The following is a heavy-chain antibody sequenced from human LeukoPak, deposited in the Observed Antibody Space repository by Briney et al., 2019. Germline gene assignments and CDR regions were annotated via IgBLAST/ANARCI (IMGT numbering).Heavy chain of an antibody. V-gene: IGHV5-51*01. D-gene: IGHD6-19*01. CDR1: GYNFNKFW. CDR3: ARSSDWDFDY. J-gene: IGHJ4*02. Sequence: GESLKISCKASGYNFNKFWISWVRQMPGKGLECMGIIYPDDSDTRYSPSFQGQITISADKSTTTAFLQWNSLKASDTAMYYCARSSDWDFDYWGQGTLVTVSS. CDR2: IYPDDSDT.